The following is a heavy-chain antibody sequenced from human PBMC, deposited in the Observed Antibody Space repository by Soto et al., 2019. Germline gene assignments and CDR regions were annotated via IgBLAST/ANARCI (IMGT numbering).Heavy chain of an antibody. D-gene: IGHD2-2*01. CDR3: ARPMCSSTSCHGAFDI. CDR2: IYPGDSDT. Sequence: KVSCKASGYTFTSYWIGWVRQMPGKGLEWMGIIYPGDSDTRYSPSFQGQVTISADKSISTAYLQWSSLKASDTAMYYCARPMCSSTSCHGAFDIWGQGTMVTVSS. CDR1: GYTFTSYW. V-gene: IGHV5-51*01. J-gene: IGHJ3*02.